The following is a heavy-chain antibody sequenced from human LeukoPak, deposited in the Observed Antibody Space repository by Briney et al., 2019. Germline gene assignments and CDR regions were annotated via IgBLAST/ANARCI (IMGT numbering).Heavy chain of an antibody. V-gene: IGHV3-48*02. CDR1: GLTFSGYS. D-gene: IGHD3-22*01. J-gene: IGHJ4*02. CDR3: AQYYYDTSGYPSFDY. Sequence: PGGSLRLSCLVSGLTFSGYSMNWVRQAPGKGLEWVSYISASGTTRYYVDSVKGRFTVSRDNAKNSLYLQMNSLRDEDTAVYYCAQYYYDTSGYPSFDYWGQGTLVTVSS. CDR2: ISASGTTR.